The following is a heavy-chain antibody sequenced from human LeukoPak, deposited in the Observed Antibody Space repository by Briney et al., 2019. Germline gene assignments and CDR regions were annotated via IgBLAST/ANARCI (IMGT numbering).Heavy chain of an antibody. CDR3: ARGEYYESNGPLGFSDY. CDR1: GYTFTGYY. V-gene: IGHV1-2*02. CDR2: INTNSNAT. J-gene: IGHJ4*02. Sequence: ASVTVSCTASGYTFTGYYMHWVRQAPGQGLEWMGWINTNSNATYSAQHFQSSVTMTRDTSISTAYMELSLLTSDDTAVYCCARGEYYESNGPLGFSDYWGQGTLVTVSS. D-gene: IGHD3-22*01.